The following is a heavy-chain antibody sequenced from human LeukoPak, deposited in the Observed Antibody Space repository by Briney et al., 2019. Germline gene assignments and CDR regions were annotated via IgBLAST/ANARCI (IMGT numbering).Heavy chain of an antibody. CDR3: ARGSWELLFYYGMDV. D-gene: IGHD1-26*01. J-gene: IGHJ6*02. CDR2: IIPIFGTA. V-gene: IGHV1-69*13. Sequence: ASVKVSCKASGGTFSSYAISWVRQAPGQGLEWMGGIIPIFGTANYAQKFQGRVTITADESTSTAYMELSSLRSEDTAVCYCARGSWELLFYYGMDVWGQGTTVTVSS. CDR1: GGTFSSYA.